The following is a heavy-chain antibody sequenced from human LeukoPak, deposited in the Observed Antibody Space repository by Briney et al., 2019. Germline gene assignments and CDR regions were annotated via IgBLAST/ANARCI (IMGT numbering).Heavy chain of an antibody. J-gene: IGHJ6*03. CDR3: ARGPTMVLRVYYYYYMDV. V-gene: IGHV4-4*07. CDR2: IYTSGST. Sequence: PSETLSLTCTVSGGSISSYYWSWIRQPAGKGLEWIGRIYTSGSTNYNPSLKSRVTMSVDTSKNQFSLKLSSVTAADTAVYYCARGPTMVLRVYYYYYMDVWGKGTTVTISS. D-gene: IGHD4/OR15-4a*01. CDR1: GGSISSYY.